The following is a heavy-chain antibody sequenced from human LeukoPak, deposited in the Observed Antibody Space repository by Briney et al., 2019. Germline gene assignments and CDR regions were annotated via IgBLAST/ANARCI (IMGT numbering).Heavy chain of an antibody. D-gene: IGHD1-14*01. CDR3: ARTGPIPAPRTYAFDI. Sequence: SETLSLTCVVYGVSFSGYYWSWIRQPPGKGLEWIGEINHSGSTNYNPSLKGRVSISIDTSRNQFSLKLSSATAADTAVYYCARTGPIPAPRTYAFDIWGQGTMVTVFS. CDR2: INHSGST. V-gene: IGHV4-34*01. J-gene: IGHJ3*02. CDR1: GVSFSGYY.